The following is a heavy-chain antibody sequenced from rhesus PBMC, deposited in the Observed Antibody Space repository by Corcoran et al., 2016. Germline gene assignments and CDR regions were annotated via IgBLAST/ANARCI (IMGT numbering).Heavy chain of an antibody. J-gene: IGHJ2*01. V-gene: IGHV4-169*01. CDR1: GGSISRSY. D-gene: IGHD1-26*01. Sequence: QLQLQESGPGLVKPSETLSVTCAVSGGSISRSYWSWIRQAPGKGLAWIGYIYGSGSSTNYNPSLKSRVTLVVDTSKNQLSLKLSSVTAADTAVYYCASLDNWNYVDLWGPGTPITISS. CDR2: IYGSGSST. CDR3: ASLDNWNYVDL.